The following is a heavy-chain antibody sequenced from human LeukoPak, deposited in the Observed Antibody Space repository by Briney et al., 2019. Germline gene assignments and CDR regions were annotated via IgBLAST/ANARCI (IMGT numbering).Heavy chain of an antibody. CDR2: INPNSGGT. CDR3: ARDYRRITIFRVVISDYYYMDV. D-gene: IGHD3-3*01. Sequence: GASVKVSCKASEYTFTGYYIHWVRQAPGQGLEWMGRINPNSGGTKYAQKFQGRVTMTRDTSISTAYMELRSLRSDDTAVYYCARDYRRITIFRVVISDYYYMDVWGKGTTGTVSS. CDR1: EYTFTGYY. V-gene: IGHV1-2*06. J-gene: IGHJ6*03.